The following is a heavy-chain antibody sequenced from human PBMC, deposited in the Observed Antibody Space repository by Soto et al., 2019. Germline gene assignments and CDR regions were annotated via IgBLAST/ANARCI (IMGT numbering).Heavy chain of an antibody. V-gene: IGHV3-30-3*01. Sequence: GGSLRLSCAASGFTFSSYAMHWVRQAPGKGLEWVAVISYDGSNKYYADSVKGRFTISRDNSKNTLYLQMNSLRAEDTAVYYCARDYCSSTSCYLWVGFFDYWGQGTLVTVSS. CDR2: ISYDGSNK. D-gene: IGHD2-2*01. CDR3: ARDYCSSTSCYLWVGFFDY. J-gene: IGHJ4*02. CDR1: GFTFSSYA.